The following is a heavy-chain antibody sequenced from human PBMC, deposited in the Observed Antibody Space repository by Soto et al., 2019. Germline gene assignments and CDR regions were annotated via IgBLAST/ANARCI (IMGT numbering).Heavy chain of an antibody. CDR2: ISGSGATT. J-gene: IGHJ5*01. D-gene: IGHD3-10*01. V-gene: IGHV3-23*01. Sequence: EVQLLESGGGLVQPGGSLRLSCAVSGFTFSRSAMSWVRQAPGRGLEWVSIISGSGATTYYADSVEGRFTISRDNSRNTLHLQMNSLGAEDTAVNYCAKMAYFGDPPGGDSWGQGTLVTVSS. CDR3: AKMAYFGDPPGGDS. CDR1: GFTFSRSA.